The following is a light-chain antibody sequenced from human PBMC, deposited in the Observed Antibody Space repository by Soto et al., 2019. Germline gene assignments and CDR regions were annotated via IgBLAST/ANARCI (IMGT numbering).Light chain of an antibody. CDR1: SANLANNY. Sequence: AKPPSMFGGPGQKVNISCLGSSANLANNYVSWYQQLPGTAPKLLIYDNNKRPSGIPDRFSGSKSGTSATLGITGLQTGDEADYYCGTWDSSLSAGGVFGTGTKVTVL. CDR3: GTWDSSLSAGGV. V-gene: IGLV1-51*01. J-gene: IGLJ1*01. CDR2: DNN.